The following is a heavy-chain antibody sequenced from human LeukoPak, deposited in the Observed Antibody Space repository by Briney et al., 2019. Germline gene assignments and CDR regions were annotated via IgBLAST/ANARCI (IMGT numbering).Heavy chain of an antibody. CDR1: GGSFSGYY. CDR2: INHSGST. J-gene: IGHJ5*02. CDR3: ARGSGNDYFGSGPIDKWFDP. V-gene: IGHV4-34*01. D-gene: IGHD3-10*01. Sequence: PSETLSLTCAVYGGSFSGYYWSWIRQPPGKGLEWIGEINHSGSTNYNPSLKSRVTISVDTSKNQFSLKLSSVTAADTAVYYCARGSGNDYFGSGPIDKWFDPWGQGTLVTVSS.